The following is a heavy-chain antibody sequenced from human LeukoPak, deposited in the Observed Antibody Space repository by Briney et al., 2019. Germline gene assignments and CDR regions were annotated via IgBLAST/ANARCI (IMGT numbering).Heavy chain of an antibody. Sequence: GESLKISCNGSGYSFTSYWIGWVRQMPGKGLEWMGIIYPGDSDTRYSPSFQGQVSISADKSISTAYLQWSSLKASDTDMYYCARMLVIRREILVINNWFDPWGQGTLVTVSS. CDR3: ARMLVIRREILVINNWFDP. D-gene: IGHD3-22*01. CDR1: GYSFTSYW. V-gene: IGHV5-51*01. CDR2: IYPGDSDT. J-gene: IGHJ5*02.